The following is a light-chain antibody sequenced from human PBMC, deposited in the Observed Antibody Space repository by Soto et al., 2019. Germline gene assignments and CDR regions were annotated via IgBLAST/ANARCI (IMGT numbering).Light chain of an antibody. CDR3: HSYDSSLSGSGV. CDR2: GNS. Sequence: QSVLTQPPSMSGAPGQRITISCTGSSSNIGAGYDVHWYQQLPGTAPKLLIYGNSNRPSGVPDRFSGSKSGTSASLAITGLQAEDEAEYYCHSYDSSLSGSGVFGGGTXLTVL. J-gene: IGLJ2*01. CDR1: SSNIGAGYD. V-gene: IGLV1-40*01.